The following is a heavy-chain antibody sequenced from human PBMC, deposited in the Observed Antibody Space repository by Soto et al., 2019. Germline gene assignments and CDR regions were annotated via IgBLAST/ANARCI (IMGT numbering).Heavy chain of an antibody. CDR3: GRSILNGPDS. Sequence: GGSLRLSCTGSGFTFGDYAVNWARQVPGKGLGWIGFIRSKAYGGTTEYAASLKGRLTISRDDSKTIAYLQMNSLKTEDTAVYYCGRSILNGPDSWGQGPLVTASS. CDR2: IRSKAYGGTT. D-gene: IGHD3-9*01. CDR1: GFTFGDYA. J-gene: IGHJ5*01. V-gene: IGHV3-49*04.